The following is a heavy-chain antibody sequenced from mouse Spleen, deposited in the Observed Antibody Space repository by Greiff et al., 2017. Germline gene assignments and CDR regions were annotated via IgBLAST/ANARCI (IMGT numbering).Heavy chain of an antibody. CDR1: GYTFTSYW. J-gene: IGHJ3*01. CDR3: AIYDYGGFAY. V-gene: IGHV1-50*01. D-gene: IGHD2-4*01. Sequence: QVQLQQPGAELVKPGASVKLSCKASGYTFTSYWMQWVNQRPGQGLEWIGEIDPSDSYTNYNQKFKGKATLTVDTSSSTAYMQLSSLTSEDSAVYYCAIYDYGGFAYWGQGTLVTVSA. CDR2: IDPSDSYT.